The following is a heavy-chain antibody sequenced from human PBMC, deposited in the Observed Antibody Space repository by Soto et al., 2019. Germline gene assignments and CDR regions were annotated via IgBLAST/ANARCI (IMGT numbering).Heavy chain of an antibody. CDR1: GGTFSSYA. D-gene: IGHD2-2*01. CDR2: IIPIFGTA. CDR3: ARSPPDCSSTSCPGRDWFDP. Sequence: GASVKVSCKASGGTFSSYAISWVRQAPGQGLEWMGGIIPIFGTANYAQKFQGRVTITADESTSTAYMELSSLRSEDTAVYYCARSPPDCSSTSCPGRDWFDPWGQGTLVTVSS. J-gene: IGHJ5*02. V-gene: IGHV1-69*13.